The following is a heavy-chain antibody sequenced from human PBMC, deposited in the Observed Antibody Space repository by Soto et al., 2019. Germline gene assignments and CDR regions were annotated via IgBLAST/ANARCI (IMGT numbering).Heavy chain of an antibody. D-gene: IGHD6-13*01. J-gene: IGHJ4*02. V-gene: IGHV4-39*01. CDR3: ARHKDTSSRYLLPDF. CDR1: GGSISSRSYY. Sequence: SETLSLTCTVSGGSISSRSYYWGWILQPPGKGLEWIGSIYYSGNAYYNPSLKSRVAVSVDTSKNQFSLKVTSVTATDTAVYYCARHKDTSSRYLLPDFWGQGTLVTVSS. CDR2: IYYSGNA.